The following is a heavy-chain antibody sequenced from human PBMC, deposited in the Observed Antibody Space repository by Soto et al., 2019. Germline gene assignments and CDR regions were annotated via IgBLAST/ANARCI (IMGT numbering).Heavy chain of an antibody. Sequence: SETLSLTCAVSGGSFTSNNWWTWVRQPPGQGLERIGEIYRTGSTNYDPSLKSRVTISLDESENQFSLKVTSLTAADTAVYYCASRDPGTSVDYWGQGTLVTVSS. J-gene: IGHJ4*02. CDR2: IYRTGST. D-gene: IGHD1-7*01. V-gene: IGHV4-4*02. CDR3: ASRDPGTSVDY. CDR1: GGSFTSNNW.